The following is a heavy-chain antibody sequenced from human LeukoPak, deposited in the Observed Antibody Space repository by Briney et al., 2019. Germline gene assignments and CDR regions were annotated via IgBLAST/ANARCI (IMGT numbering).Heavy chain of an antibody. D-gene: IGHD6-19*01. J-gene: IGHJ4*02. CDR2: ISYDGSNK. CDR1: GFTFSSYG. CDR3: AKDDSRGWETGY. V-gene: IGHV3-30*18. Sequence: GGSLRLSCAASGFTFSSYGMHWVRQAPGKGLEWVAVISYDGSNKYYADSVKGRFTISRDNSKNTLYLQMNSLRAEDTAVYYCAKDDSRGWETGYWGQGTLVTVSS.